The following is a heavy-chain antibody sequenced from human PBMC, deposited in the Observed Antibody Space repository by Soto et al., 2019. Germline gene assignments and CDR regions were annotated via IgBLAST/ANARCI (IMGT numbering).Heavy chain of an antibody. CDR1: GFSFSDYS. Sequence: EVQLLESGGDLVQPGGSLRLSCAASGFSFSDYSMNWVRQAPGKGLEWVSFISLTGRTISYRGSGKGRFTISKDRSMNTVDLQMNSLRVEGTVIYYCTKDRVNDDIYSFGYWGQGVMVTGSS. CDR2: ISLTGRTI. J-gene: IGHJ4*02. V-gene: IGHV3-23*01. CDR3: TKDRVNDDIYSFGY. D-gene: IGHD2-15*01.